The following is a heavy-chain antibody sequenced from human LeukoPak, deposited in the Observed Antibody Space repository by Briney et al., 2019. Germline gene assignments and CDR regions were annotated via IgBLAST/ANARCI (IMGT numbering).Heavy chain of an antibody. Sequence: SETLSLTCAVYGGSFSGYYWSWIRQPPGKGLEWIGEINHSGSTNYNPSLKSRVTISVDTSKNQFSLKLSSVTAADTAVHYCARLTPFAVDVWGKGTTVTVSS. CDR3: ARLTPFAVDV. CDR2: INHSGST. V-gene: IGHV4-34*01. D-gene: IGHD2-15*01. J-gene: IGHJ6*04. CDR1: GGSFSGYY.